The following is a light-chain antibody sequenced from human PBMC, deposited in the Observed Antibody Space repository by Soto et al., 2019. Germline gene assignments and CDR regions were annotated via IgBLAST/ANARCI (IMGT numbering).Light chain of an antibody. CDR2: GSS. J-gene: IGKJ2*01. V-gene: IGKV3-11*01. CDR1: QSVGSY. Sequence: EIVLTQSPATLSLSPGERATLSCRASQSVGSYLAWYQHKPGQAPRLLIYGSSNRATDVPGRFSGRGSGTDFTRPISSLESGDSAVYYCQQRDKWPLSFGQGTKLESK. CDR3: QQRDKWPLS.